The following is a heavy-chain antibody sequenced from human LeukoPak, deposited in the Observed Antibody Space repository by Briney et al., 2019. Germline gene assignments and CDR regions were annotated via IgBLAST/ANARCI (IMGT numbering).Heavy chain of an antibody. J-gene: IGHJ4*02. CDR1: GGSISSGSYY. CDR2: IYTSGST. D-gene: IGHD3-22*01. V-gene: IGHV4-61*02. Sequence: SETLSLTCTVSGGSISSGSYYWSWIRQPAGKGLEWIGRIYTSGSTNYNPSLKSRVTISVDTSKNQFSLKLSSVTAADTAVYYCARATNQYYYDSSGYDYWGQGTLVTVSS. CDR3: ARATNQYYYDSSGYDY.